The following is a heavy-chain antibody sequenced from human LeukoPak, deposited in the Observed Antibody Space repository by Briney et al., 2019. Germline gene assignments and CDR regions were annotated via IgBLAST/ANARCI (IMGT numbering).Heavy chain of an antibody. CDR1: GYTFTGYY. J-gene: IGHJ5*02. CDR2: INPNSGGT. D-gene: IGHD3-3*01. CDR3: ASGYWYYDFWRFDP. V-gene: IGHV1-2*02. Sequence: ASVKVSCKASGYTFTGYYKHWVRQAPGQGLEWMGWINPNSGGTNSAQKFQGRVTMTRGTSISTAYMELSRLRSDDTAVYYCASGYWYYDFWRFDPWGQGTLVTVSS.